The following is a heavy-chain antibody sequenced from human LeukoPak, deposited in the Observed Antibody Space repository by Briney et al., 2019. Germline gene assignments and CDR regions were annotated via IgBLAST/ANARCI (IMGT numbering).Heavy chain of an antibody. D-gene: IGHD5-24*01. CDR2: TSSSDAGK. J-gene: IGHJ4*02. CDR3: AKGMATVPFDY. Sequence: GGSLRLSCTVSGFSLSSYALSWVRRAPGKGLEWVSATSSSDAGKYYADSVRGRFTISRDNSRNTMYLQMNSLRVEDAAVYYCAKGMATVPFDYWGQGTLVTVSS. CDR1: GFSLSSYA. V-gene: IGHV3-23*01.